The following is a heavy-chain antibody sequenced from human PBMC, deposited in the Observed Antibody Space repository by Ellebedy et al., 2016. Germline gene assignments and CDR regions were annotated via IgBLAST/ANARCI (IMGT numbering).Heavy chain of an antibody. Sequence: SETLSLXXTVSGGSISSYYWSWIRQPPGKGLEWIGYIYYSGSTNYNPSLKSRVTISVDTSKNQFSLKLSSVTAADTAVYYCARGGIYSGYDTFDYWGRGTLVTVSS. CDR1: GGSISSYY. D-gene: IGHD5-12*01. CDR3: ARGGIYSGYDTFDY. CDR2: IYYSGST. V-gene: IGHV4-59*01. J-gene: IGHJ4*02.